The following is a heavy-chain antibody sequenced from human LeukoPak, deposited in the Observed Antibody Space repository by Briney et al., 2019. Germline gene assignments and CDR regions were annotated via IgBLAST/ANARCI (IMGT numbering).Heavy chain of an antibody. J-gene: IGHJ3*02. CDR3: ARTREWELLVDAFDI. Sequence: ASVKVSCXASGYTFTSYDINWVRQATGQGLEWMGWMNPNSGNTGYAQKFQGRVTMTRNTSISTAYMELSSLGSEDTAVYYCARTREWELLVDAFDIWGQGTMVTVSS. CDR1: GYTFTSYD. CDR2: MNPNSGNT. D-gene: IGHD1-26*01. V-gene: IGHV1-8*01.